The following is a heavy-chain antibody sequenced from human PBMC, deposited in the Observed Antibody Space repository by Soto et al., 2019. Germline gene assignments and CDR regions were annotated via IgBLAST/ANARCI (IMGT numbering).Heavy chain of an antibody. V-gene: IGHV3-64D*06. CDR2: ISSNGDST. CDR3: VHKQLFPSAASSYVTDV. CDR1: GFTFSMFS. D-gene: IGHD6-6*01. J-gene: IGHJ6*02. Sequence: GGSLRLSCSASGFTFSMFSMHWVRQAPGKGLEYVSGISSNGDSTYYADSVKGRFTISRDNSKNTLYLQMSSLRAVDTATYYCVHKQLFPSAASSYVTDVWGQGTTVTVSS.